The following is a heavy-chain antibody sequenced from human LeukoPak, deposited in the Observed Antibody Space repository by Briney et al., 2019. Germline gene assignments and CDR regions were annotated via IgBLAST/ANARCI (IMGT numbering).Heavy chain of an antibody. CDR1: GGTFSSYA. J-gene: IGHJ4*02. D-gene: IGHD3-22*01. V-gene: IGHV1-69*05. CDR3: ARENYYDSSGYYYVDDY. Sequence: SVRVSCKASGGTFSSYAISWVRQAPGQGLEWMGRIIPIFGTANYAQKFQGRVTITTDESTSTAYMELSSLRSEDTAVYYCARENYYDSSGYYYVDDYWGQGTLVTVSS. CDR2: IIPIFGTA.